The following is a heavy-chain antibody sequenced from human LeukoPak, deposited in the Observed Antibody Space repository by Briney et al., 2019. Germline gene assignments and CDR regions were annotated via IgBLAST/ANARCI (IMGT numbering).Heavy chain of an antibody. CDR3: ARHEYSGSYYGLSWFDP. D-gene: IGHD1-26*01. CDR1: GGSISSSGYY. V-gene: IGHV4-39*01. Sequence: PSETLSLTCTVSGGSISSSGYYWCWIRQPPGKGLEWIASIYYSGSTYYNPSLKSRVTISVETSKNQLSLKLSSLTAADTAVYYCARHEYSGSYYGLSWFDPWGQGTLVTVSS. J-gene: IGHJ5*02. CDR2: IYYSGST.